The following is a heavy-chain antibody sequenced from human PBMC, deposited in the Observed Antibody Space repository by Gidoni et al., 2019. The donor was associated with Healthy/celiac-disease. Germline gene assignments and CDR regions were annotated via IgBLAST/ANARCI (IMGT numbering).Heavy chain of an antibody. CDR2: IYYSGST. Sequence: QLQLQESGPGLVKPSETLSLTGTVSGGSISRSSYYWGWIRQPPGKGLEWIGSIYYSGSTYYNPSLKSRVTISVDTSKNQFSLKLSSVTAADTAVYYCATIRGYSSGWYDVDYWGQGTLVTVSS. V-gene: IGHV4-39*01. J-gene: IGHJ4*02. D-gene: IGHD6-19*01. CDR3: ATIRGYSSGWYDVDY. CDR1: GGSISRSSYY.